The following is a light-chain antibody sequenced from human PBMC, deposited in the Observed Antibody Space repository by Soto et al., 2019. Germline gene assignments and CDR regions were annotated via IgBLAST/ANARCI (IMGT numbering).Light chain of an antibody. Sequence: EIVLTQPPGTLSLSPWEEATLSCRASQSVDSNYLAWYQQKPGQTPRLIIYGASGRADGIPHRFSGSGFGTDFTLTISKVEPEDFAVYYCQEYHGSPVTFGLGTRLEIK. CDR1: QSVDSNY. V-gene: IGKV3-20*01. CDR3: QEYHGSPVT. CDR2: GAS. J-gene: IGKJ5*01.